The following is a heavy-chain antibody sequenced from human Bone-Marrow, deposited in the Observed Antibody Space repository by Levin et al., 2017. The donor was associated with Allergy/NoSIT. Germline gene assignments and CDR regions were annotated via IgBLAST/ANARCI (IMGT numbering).Heavy chain of an antibody. J-gene: IGHJ6*02. Sequence: SQTLSLPCSVSGGSIRSSSYYWGWIRQSPGKGLEWIGSIYYSGSAYYNPSLKTRVTMSIDTSKDQFSLKLSSVTAADTAVYYCARLAHHYYYAMDVWGQGTTVTVSS. CDR3: ARLAHHYYYAMDV. V-gene: IGHV4-39*01. CDR1: GGSIRSSSYY. CDR2: IYYSGSA.